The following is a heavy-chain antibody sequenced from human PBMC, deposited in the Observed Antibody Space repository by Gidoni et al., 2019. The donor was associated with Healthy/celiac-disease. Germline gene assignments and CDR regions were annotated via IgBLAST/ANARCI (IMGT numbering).Heavy chain of an antibody. J-gene: IGHJ6*02. Sequence: VQLVESGGGLVQPGRSLRLSCAASVFPFDDYAMHWGRQAPGKGLEWVSGSSWNSGSIGYADSVKGRFTISRDNAKNSLYLQMNSLRAEDTALYYCAKGLSSTSVYGMDVWGQGTTVTVSS. CDR3: AKGLSSTSVYGMDV. V-gene: IGHV3-9*01. D-gene: IGHD2-2*01. CDR2: SSWNSGSI. CDR1: VFPFDDYA.